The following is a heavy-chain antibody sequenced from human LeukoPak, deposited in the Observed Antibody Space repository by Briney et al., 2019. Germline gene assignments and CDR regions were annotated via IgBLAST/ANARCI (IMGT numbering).Heavy chain of an antibody. CDR1: GYIFTSYD. CDR3: ARTPLLVRGVYYYYYGMDV. J-gene: IGHJ6*02. Sequence: GASVKVSCKASGYIFTSYDINWVRQATGQGLEWMGWMNPNSGNTGYAQKFQGRVTMTRNTSISTAYMELSSLRSEDTAVYYCARTPLLVRGVYYYYYGMDVWGQGTTVTVSS. D-gene: IGHD3-10*01. V-gene: IGHV1-8*01. CDR2: MNPNSGNT.